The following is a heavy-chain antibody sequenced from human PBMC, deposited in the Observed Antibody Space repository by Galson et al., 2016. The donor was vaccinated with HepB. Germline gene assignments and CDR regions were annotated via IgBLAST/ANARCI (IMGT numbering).Heavy chain of an antibody. CDR2: INPTGGST. Sequence: SVKVSCKASGYTFTSHYIHWVRQAPGQGLEWLGLINPTGGSTIYAQMFQGRVTMTRDTSTATVYMDLSGLRFEDTAVYYCARVIFRRWDGMDVWGQGTPVTVSS. CDR3: ARVIFRRWDGMDV. CDR1: GYTFTSHY. V-gene: IGHV1-46*01. J-gene: IGHJ6*02. D-gene: IGHD5-24*01.